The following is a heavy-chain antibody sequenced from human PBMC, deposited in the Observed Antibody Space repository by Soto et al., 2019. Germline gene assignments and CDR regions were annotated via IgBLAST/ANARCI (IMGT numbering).Heavy chain of an antibody. V-gene: IGHV5-51*01. CDR3: ASTDSGYSYGADYYYYGMDV. CDR1: GYSFTSYW. CDR2: IYPGDSDT. D-gene: IGHD5-18*01. J-gene: IGHJ6*02. Sequence: GESLKISCKGSGYSFTSYWIGWVRQMPGKGLEWMGIIYPGDSDTRYSPSFQGQVTISADKSISTAYLQWSSLKASDTAMYYCASTDSGYSYGADYYYYGMDVWGQGTTVTV.